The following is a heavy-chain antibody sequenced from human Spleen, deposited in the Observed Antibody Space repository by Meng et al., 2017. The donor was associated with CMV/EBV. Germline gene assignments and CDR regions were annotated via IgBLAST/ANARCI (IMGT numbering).Heavy chain of an antibody. Sequence: QFQLVQSGAGVKKPGSSVKVSCKASGGTFSSYAISWVRQAPGQGLEWMGIINPSGGSTSYAQKFQGRVTMTRDTSTSTVYMELSSLRSEDTAVYYCARDLDGYNWALDYWGQGTLVTVSS. V-gene: IGHV1-46*01. CDR2: INPSGGST. J-gene: IGHJ4*02. CDR1: GGTFSSYA. D-gene: IGHD5-24*01. CDR3: ARDLDGYNWALDY.